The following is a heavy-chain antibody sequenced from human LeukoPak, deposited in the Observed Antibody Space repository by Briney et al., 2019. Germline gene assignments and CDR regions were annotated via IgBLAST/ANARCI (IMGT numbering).Heavy chain of an antibody. CDR1: GYTFTGYY. CDR3: ARSGVVTTRGLYYYGMDV. J-gene: IGHJ6*02. D-gene: IGHD3-3*01. CDR2: INPNSGGT. V-gene: IGHV1-2*02. Sequence: ASVKVSCKASGYTFTGYYMHWVRQAAGQGHEWMGRINPNSGGTNYAQKFQGRVTMTSDTSISTAYMELRRVRSDDTAVYYCARSGVVTTRGLYYYGMDVWGQGTTVTVSS.